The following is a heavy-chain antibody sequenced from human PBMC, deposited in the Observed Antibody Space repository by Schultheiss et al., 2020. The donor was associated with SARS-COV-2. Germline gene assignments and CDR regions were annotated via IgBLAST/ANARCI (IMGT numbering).Heavy chain of an antibody. Sequence: ASVKVSCKASGYTFTGYYMHWVRQAPGQGLEWMGWINPNSGGTNYAQKFQGWVTMTRDTSISTAYMELSRLRSDDTAVYYCARTEVGDYGPFDPWGQGTLVTVSS. CDR2: INPNSGGT. D-gene: IGHD4-17*01. CDR1: GYTFTGYY. CDR3: ARTEVGDYGPFDP. V-gene: IGHV1-2*04. J-gene: IGHJ5*02.